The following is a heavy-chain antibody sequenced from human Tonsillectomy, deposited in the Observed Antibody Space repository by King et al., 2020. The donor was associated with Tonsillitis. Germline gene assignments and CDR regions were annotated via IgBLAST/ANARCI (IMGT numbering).Heavy chain of an antibody. V-gene: IGHV3-15*02. D-gene: IGHD3-9*01. CDR3: TTNLYFGDH. CDR2: IKSKADSGTT. J-gene: IGHJ4*02. CDR1: GLTFSNAW. Sequence: VQLVESGGALVKPGGSLRLSCAASGLTFSNAWMSWVRQAPGKGLEWLGRIKSKADSGTTDYAAPVKGRFTISRDDSKNTLYLQMNSLQTEDTAVYYCTTNLYFGDHWGQGTLVTVSS.